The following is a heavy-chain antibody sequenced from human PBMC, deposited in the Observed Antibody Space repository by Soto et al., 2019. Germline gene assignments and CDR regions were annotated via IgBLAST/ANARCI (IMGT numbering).Heavy chain of an antibody. CDR1: GGTFSSYA. V-gene: IGHV1-69*12. D-gene: IGHD2-15*01. Sequence: QVQLVQSGAEVKKPGSSVKVSCKASGGTFSSYAISWVRQAPGQGLEWMGGIIPIFGTANYAQKFQGRVTITADESTSTAYMELSSLRSEDTAVYYCARVPDCSGGSCYAHYYYYYGMDVWGQGTTVTVSS. CDR3: ARVPDCSGGSCYAHYYYYYGMDV. J-gene: IGHJ6*02. CDR2: IIPIFGTA.